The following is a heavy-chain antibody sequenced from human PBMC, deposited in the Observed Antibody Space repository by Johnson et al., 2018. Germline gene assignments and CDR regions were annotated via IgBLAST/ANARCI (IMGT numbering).Heavy chain of an antibody. J-gene: IGHJ3*02. V-gene: IGHV3-30*18. CDR3: ANALGVDPYDGFDT. CDR2: IGYDGGNK. CDR1: GFTFSHYA. Sequence: QVQLVQSGGGVVQPGRSLRLSCAASGFTFSHYAMFWVRQAPGKGLEWVAVIGYDGGNKYDADSVQGRFTTSRDNSKKTLFMQLNSPRAKDTAVYYCANALGVDPYDGFDTWGQGTMVTVSS. D-gene: IGHD3-16*01.